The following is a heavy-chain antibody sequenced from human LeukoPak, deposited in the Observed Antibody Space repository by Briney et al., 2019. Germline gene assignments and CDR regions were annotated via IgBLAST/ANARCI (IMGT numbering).Heavy chain of an antibody. CDR3: ARCPPSGSYACVH. J-gene: IGHJ4*02. CDR2: MNPNSGNT. D-gene: IGHD1-26*01. Sequence: ASVKLSCKASGYTFTSYDINWVRQATGQGLEWMGWMNPNSGNTGYAQKFQGRVAMTRNTSISTAYMELSSLRSEDTAVYYCARCPPSGSYACVHWGQGTLVTVSS. V-gene: IGHV1-8*01. CDR1: GYTFTSYD.